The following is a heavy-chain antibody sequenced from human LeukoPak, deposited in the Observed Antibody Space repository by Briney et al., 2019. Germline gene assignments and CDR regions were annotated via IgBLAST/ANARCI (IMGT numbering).Heavy chain of an antibody. J-gene: IGHJ6*03. D-gene: IGHD6-19*01. V-gene: IGHV3-74*01. CDR3: ARDKYSSGYSIGYMDV. CDR2: IDNDGGYT. CDR1: GFTFNSYW. Sequence: LTGGSLRLSCAASGFTFNSYWMHWVRQAPGKGLVWVSLIDNDGGYTTYADSVKGRFTISRDNAKNSLYLQMNSLRAEDTAVYYCARDKYSSGYSIGYMDVWGKGTTVTVSS.